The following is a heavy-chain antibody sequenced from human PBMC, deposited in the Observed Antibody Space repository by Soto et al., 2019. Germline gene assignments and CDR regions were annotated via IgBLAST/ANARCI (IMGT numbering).Heavy chain of an antibody. D-gene: IGHD2-15*01. CDR3: ARESRYCSGGSCYFLPGIDY. CDR2: IIPIFGTA. Sequence: QVQLVQSGAEVKKPGSSVKVSCKASGGTFSSYAISWVLQAPGQGLEWMGGIIPIFGTANYAQKFQGRVTITADEPTSTAYMELSSLRSEDTAVYYCARESRYCSGGSCYFLPGIDYWGQGTLVTVSS. V-gene: IGHV1-69*12. CDR1: GGTFSSYA. J-gene: IGHJ4*02.